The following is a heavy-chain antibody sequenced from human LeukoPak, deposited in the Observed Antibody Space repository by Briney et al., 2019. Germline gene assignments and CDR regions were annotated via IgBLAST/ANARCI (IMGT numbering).Heavy chain of an antibody. V-gene: IGHV3-23*01. Sequence: GGSLRLSCAASGFTFSNNAMSWVRQAPGKGLEWVSSISSSGDKTHYADSVKGRFTISRDNSKDTLYLQMNTLRAEDTAIYYCARRGWLVNFDYWGQGTLVTVSS. CDR3: ARRGWLVNFDY. CDR2: ISSSGDKT. CDR1: GFTFSNNA. D-gene: IGHD6-19*01. J-gene: IGHJ4*02.